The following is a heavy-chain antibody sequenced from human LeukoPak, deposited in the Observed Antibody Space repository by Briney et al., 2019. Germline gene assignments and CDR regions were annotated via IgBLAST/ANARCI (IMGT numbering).Heavy chain of an antibody. CDR2: IYYSGNT. V-gene: IGHV4-59*01. Sequence: PSETLSLTCTVSGGSISTYYWSWIRQPPRKGLEWIGYIYYSGNTNCNPSLKSRVTISIDTSKNQFSLQLSSVTAADTAVYYCARVGDGNFDYWGQGTLVTASS. CDR1: GGSISTYY. J-gene: IGHJ4*02. D-gene: IGHD5-24*01. CDR3: ARVGDGNFDY.